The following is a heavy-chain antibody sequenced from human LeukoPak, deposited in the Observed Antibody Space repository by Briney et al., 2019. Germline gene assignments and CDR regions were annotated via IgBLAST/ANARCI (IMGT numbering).Heavy chain of an antibody. CDR1: GFTFSNYA. CDR2: ISTGDST. J-gene: IGHJ4*02. D-gene: IGHD3/OR15-3a*01. CDR3: ARFHWPGYHNDY. Sequence: AGGSLRLSCAASGFTFSNYAMSWVRQAPGKGLEWISSISTGDSTYYADSVKGRFTISRDNSKNTLYLQMNSLRAEDTAVYYCARFHWPGYHNDYWGQGTLVTVSS. V-gene: IGHV3-23*01.